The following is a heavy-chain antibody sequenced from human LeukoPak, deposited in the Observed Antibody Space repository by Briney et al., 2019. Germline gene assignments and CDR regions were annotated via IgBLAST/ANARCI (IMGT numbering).Heavy chain of an antibody. D-gene: IGHD3-10*01. CDR2: IIPIFGTA. CDR1: GGTFSIYA. J-gene: IGHJ3*02. CDR3: ARVMNYYGSGTPSAFDI. V-gene: IGHV1-69*13. Sequence: SVKVSCKASGGTFSIYAISWVRQAPGQGLEWMGGIIPIFGTANYAQKFQGRVTITADESTSTAYMELSSLRSEDTAVYYCARVMNYYGSGTPSAFDIWGQGTMVTVSS.